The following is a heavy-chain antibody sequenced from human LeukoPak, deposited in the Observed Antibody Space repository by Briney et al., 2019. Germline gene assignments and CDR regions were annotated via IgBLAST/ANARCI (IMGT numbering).Heavy chain of an antibody. D-gene: IGHD1-1*01. CDR3: AKGLPTTSWYFGL. CDR2: ISSNGGST. Sequence: GGSLRLSCSASGFTFSRYAMHWVRQAPGKGLEYVSAISSNGGSTYYADSFKGRFTISRDNSKDSLYLQMNTLRAEDTAMYYCAKGLPTTSWYFGLWGRGTLVTVSS. J-gene: IGHJ2*01. V-gene: IGHV3-64*04. CDR1: GFTFSRYA.